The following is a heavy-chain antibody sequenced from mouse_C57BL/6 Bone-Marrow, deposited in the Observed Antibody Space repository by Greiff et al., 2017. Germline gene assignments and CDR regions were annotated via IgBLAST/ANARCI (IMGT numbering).Heavy chain of an antibody. CDR1: GYSFTSYY. D-gene: IGHD1-1*01. CDR3: ASSDVRAWFAY. CDR2: IYPGSGNT. Sequence: VMLVESGPELGKPGASVKISCKASGYSFTSYYIHWVKQRPGQGLEWIGWIYPGSGNTKYNEKFKGKATLTADTASSTAYMQLSSLTSEDSAVSFCASSDVRAWFAYWGQGTLVTVSA. J-gene: IGHJ3*01. V-gene: IGHV1-66*01.